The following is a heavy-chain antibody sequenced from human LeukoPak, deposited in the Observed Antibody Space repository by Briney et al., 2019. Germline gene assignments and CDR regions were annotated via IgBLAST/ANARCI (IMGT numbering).Heavy chain of an antibody. V-gene: IGHV3-20*04. CDR1: GFTFSSYA. D-gene: IGHD4-17*01. J-gene: IGHJ4*02. Sequence: GESLRLSCAASGFTFSSYAMSWVRQAPGKGLEWVSGINWNGVSTGYADSVKGRFTISRDNAKNSLYLQMNSLRAEDTALYYCARAGMTTVTNYFDYWGQGTLVTVSS. CDR3: ARAGMTTVTNYFDY. CDR2: INWNGVST.